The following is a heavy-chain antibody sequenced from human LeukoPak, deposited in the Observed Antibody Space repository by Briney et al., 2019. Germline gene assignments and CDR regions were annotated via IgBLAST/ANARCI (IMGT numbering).Heavy chain of an antibody. J-gene: IGHJ4*02. CDR1: GFTFSSYA. D-gene: IGHD3-16*02. Sequence: EGSLRLSCAASGFTFSSYAMHWVRQAPGKGLEWVAVISYDGSNKYYADSVKGRFTISRDNSKNTLYLQMNSLRAEDTAVYYCARGSYHFDYWGQGTLVTVSS. CDR3: ARGSYHFDY. CDR2: ISYDGSNK. V-gene: IGHV3-30-3*01.